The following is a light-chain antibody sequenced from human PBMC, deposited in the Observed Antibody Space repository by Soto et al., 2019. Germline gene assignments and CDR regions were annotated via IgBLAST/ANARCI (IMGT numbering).Light chain of an antibody. V-gene: IGLV2-11*01. Sequence: ALTQPRSVSGSPGQAVTFSCTGTNSDVGAYNYVSWYQQHPDKAPKIIIYDVSKRPSGVPDRFSGSKSGNTASLTISGLQAEDEADYFCSSFAGSYTHVFGSGTKLTVL. CDR2: DVS. CDR3: SSFAGSYTHV. J-gene: IGLJ1*01. CDR1: NSDVGAYNY.